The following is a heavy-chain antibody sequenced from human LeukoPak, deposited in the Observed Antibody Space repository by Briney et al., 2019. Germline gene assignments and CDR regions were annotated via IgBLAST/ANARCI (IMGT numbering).Heavy chain of an antibody. CDR3: AKWNCGGDCYYGY. CDR2: IWYDGSNK. CDR1: GFTFSSYG. V-gene: IGHV3-33*06. Sequence: GGSLRLSCAASGFTFSSYGMHWVRQAPGKGLEWVAVIWYDGSNKYYAGSVKGRFTISRDNSKNTLYLQMNSLRAEDTAVYYCAKWNCGGDCYYGYWGQGTLVTVSS. J-gene: IGHJ4*02. D-gene: IGHD2-21*02.